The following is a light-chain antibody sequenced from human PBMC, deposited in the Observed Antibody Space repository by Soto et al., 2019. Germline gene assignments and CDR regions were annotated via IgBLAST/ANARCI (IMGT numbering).Light chain of an antibody. V-gene: IGKV1-5*01. CDR3: QQYNSYWT. J-gene: IGKJ1*01. CDR1: QSISSW. Sequence: DIQMTPSPSTLSAFVGDRVIITCRASQSISSWLAWYQQKPGKAPKLLIYDASSLESGVPSRFSGSGSGTEFTLTISSLQPDDFATYYCQQYNSYWTFGQGTKVDIK. CDR2: DAS.